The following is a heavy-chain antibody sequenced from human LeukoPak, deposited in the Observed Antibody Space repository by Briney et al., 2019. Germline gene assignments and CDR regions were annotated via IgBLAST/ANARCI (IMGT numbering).Heavy chain of an antibody. J-gene: IGHJ6*02. D-gene: IGHD6-13*01. Sequence: PGRSLRLSCAASGFTFSSYGMHWVRQAPGKGLEWVAVIWYDGSNKYYADSVKGRFTISRDNSKNTLYLQMNSLRAEDTAVYYCAREGVWRQQLVDYYYGMDVWGQGTTVTVSS. CDR1: GFTFSSYG. CDR3: AREGVWRQQLVDYYYGMDV. V-gene: IGHV3-33*01. CDR2: IWYDGSNK.